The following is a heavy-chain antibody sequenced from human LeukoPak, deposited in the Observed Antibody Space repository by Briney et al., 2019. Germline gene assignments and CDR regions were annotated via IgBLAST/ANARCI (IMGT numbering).Heavy chain of an antibody. CDR3: AKDQSRYCSSTSCYRHFQH. CDR1: GFTFSSYA. V-gene: IGHV3-23*01. D-gene: IGHD2-2*01. CDR2: ISGSGGST. Sequence: PGGSLRLSCAASGFTFSSYAMSWVRQAPGKGLEWVSAISGSGGSTYYADSVKGRFTISRDNSKNTLYLQMNSLRAEDTAVYYCAKDQSRYCSSTSCYRHFQHWGQGTLVTVSS. J-gene: IGHJ1*01.